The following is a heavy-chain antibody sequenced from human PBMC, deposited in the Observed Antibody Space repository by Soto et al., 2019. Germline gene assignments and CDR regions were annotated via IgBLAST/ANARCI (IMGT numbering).Heavy chain of an antibody. V-gene: IGHV6-1*01. Sequence: PSQTLSLTCAISGDSVSSNSAAWNWIRQSPSRGLEWLGRTYYRSKWYNDYAVSVKSRITINPDTSKNQFSLQLSSVTAADTAVYYCASDAYDFWSGYTSGGYWGQGTLVTVSS. CDR3: ASDAYDFWSGYTSGGY. CDR1: GDSVSSNSAA. J-gene: IGHJ4*02. D-gene: IGHD3-3*01. CDR2: TYYRSKWYN.